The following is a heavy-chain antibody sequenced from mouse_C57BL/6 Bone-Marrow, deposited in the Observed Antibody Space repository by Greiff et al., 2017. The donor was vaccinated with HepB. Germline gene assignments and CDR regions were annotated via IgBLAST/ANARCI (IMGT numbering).Heavy chain of an antibody. CDR1: GFTFSSYA. J-gene: IGHJ1*03. CDR2: ISSGGDYI. Sequence: EVQGVESGEGLVKPGGSLKLSCAASGFTFSSYAMSWVRQTPEKRLEWVAYISSGGDYIYYADTVKGRFTISRDNARNTLYLQMRSLKSEDTAMYYCTREGWLTPLKYFDVWGTGTTVTVSS. V-gene: IGHV5-9-1*02. D-gene: IGHD2-3*01. CDR3: TREGWLTPLKYFDV.